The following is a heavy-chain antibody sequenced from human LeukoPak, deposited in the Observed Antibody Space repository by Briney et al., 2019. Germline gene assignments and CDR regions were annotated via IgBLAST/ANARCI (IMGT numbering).Heavy chain of an antibody. J-gene: IGHJ3*02. CDR1: GFTFSSYS. V-gene: IGHV3-21*01. CDR2: ISSSSSYI. D-gene: IGHD1-26*01. Sequence: GGSLRLSCAASGFTFSSYSMKWVRQAPGKGLEWVSSISSSSSYIYYADSVKGRFTISRDNAKNSLYLQMNSLRAEDTAVYYCARDPFSGSYYLIRAFDIWGQGTMVTVSS. CDR3: ARDPFSGSYYLIRAFDI.